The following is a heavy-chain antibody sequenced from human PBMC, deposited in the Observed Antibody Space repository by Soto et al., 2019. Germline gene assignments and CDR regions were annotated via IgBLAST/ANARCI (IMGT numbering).Heavy chain of an antibody. Sequence: GGSLRLSCAASGFTFSSYGMHWVSQAPGKGLEWVAVISYDGSNKYYADSVKGRFTISRDNSKNTLYLQMNSLRAEDTAVYYCAKEEGYCSGGSCYGPDVWGQGTTVTVSS. D-gene: IGHD2-15*01. CDR2: ISYDGSNK. CDR1: GFTFSSYG. CDR3: AKEEGYCSGGSCYGPDV. J-gene: IGHJ6*02. V-gene: IGHV3-30*18.